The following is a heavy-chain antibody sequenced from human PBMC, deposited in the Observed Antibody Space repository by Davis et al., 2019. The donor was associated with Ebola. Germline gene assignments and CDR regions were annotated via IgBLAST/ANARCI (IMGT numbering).Heavy chain of an antibody. V-gene: IGHV4-61*08. CDR2: IYYSGST. CDR1: GGSISTGGYS. D-gene: IGHD3-22*01. CDR3: ARDGWYYDSSGYYRDAFDI. J-gene: IGHJ3*02. Sequence: SETLSLPCAVSGGSISTGGYSWSWIRQPPGKGLEWIGYIYYSGSTNYNPSLKSRVTISVDTSKNQFSLKLSSVTAADTAVYYCARDGWYYDSSGYYRDAFDIWGQGTMVTVSS.